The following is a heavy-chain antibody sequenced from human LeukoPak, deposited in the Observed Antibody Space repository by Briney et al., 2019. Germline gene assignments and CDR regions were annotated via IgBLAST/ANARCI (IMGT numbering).Heavy chain of an antibody. J-gene: IGHJ4*02. Sequence: SQTLSLTCTVSGGSISSGGYYWSWIRQPPGKGLDWIGYIYYTGSTNYNPSLKSRVTISVDTSKNQFSLKLSSVTAADTAVYYCARIFNWNGAGYFDYWGQGTLVTVSS. CDR2: IYYTGST. CDR3: ARIFNWNGAGYFDY. V-gene: IGHV4-61*08. D-gene: IGHD1-1*01. CDR1: GGSISSGGYY.